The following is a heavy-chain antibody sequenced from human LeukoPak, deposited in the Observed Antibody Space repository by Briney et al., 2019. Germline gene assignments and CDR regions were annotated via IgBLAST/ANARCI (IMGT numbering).Heavy chain of an antibody. CDR3: ARDWSYDILTGYYDY. J-gene: IGHJ4*02. D-gene: IGHD3-9*01. Sequence: PGRSLRLSCAASGFTFSSYAMHWVRQAPGKGLEWVAVISYDGSNKYYADSAKGRFTISRDNSKNTLYLQMNSLRAEDTAVYYCARDWSYDILTGYYDYWGQGTLVTVSS. CDR1: GFTFSSYA. CDR2: ISYDGSNK. V-gene: IGHV3-30*04.